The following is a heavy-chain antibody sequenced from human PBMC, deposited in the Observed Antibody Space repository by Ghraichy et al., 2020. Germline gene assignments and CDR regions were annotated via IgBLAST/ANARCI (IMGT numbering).Heavy chain of an antibody. CDR1: GFSFSSYA. Sequence: GGSLRLSCSASGFSFSSYAMRWVRQAPGKGLEWVSAIYDSGTAAFYADSVKGRFTISRDNSQETLYLQMNGLRVDDTAVYYCARPSPYGTTWHGGIDYWGQGTLVTVSS. CDR3: ARPSPYGTTWHGGIDY. D-gene: IGHD3-10*01. CDR2: IYDSGTAA. J-gene: IGHJ4*02. V-gene: IGHV3-23*01.